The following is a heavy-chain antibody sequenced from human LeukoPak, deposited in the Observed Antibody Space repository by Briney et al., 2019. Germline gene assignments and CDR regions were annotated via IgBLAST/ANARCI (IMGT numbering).Heavy chain of an antibody. CDR3: ARLGRITGTTDYYYYMDV. CDR1: GFTFSSYW. J-gene: IGHJ6*03. D-gene: IGHD1-7*01. Sequence: GGSLRLSCAASGFTFSSYWMSWVRQAPGKGLEWVANIKQDGSERYYVDSVKGRFTISRDNAKNSLYLQMNSLRAEDTAVYYCARLGRITGTTDYYYYMDVWGKGTTVTVSS. V-gene: IGHV3-7*01. CDR2: IKQDGSER.